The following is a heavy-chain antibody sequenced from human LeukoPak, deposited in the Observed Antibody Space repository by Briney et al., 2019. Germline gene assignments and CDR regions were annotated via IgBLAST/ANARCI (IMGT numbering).Heavy chain of an antibody. CDR2: IKQDGSEK. CDR1: GFTFRSYW. CDR3: ARVQWELRGVGSYFEY. J-gene: IGHJ4*02. V-gene: IGHV3-7*01. D-gene: IGHD1-26*01. Sequence: GGSLRLSCVFSGFTFRSYWMSWVRQAPGKGLEWVANIKQDGSEKYYVDSVKGRFTMSRDNAKNSLYLQMNSLRAEDTAVYYCARVQWELRGVGSYFEYWGQGALVTVSS.